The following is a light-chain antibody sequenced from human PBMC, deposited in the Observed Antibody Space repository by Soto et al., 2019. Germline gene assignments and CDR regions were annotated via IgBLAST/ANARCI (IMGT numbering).Light chain of an antibody. CDR1: QSISSRY. Sequence: EIVLTQSPGTLSLSPGERATLSCRASQSISSRYIAWYQQKPGQAPRLLIYGASGRATGIPDRFSGSGSGTDFTLTISNLQSEDFALYYCQHYFNWPYTFGQGTRLEIK. J-gene: IGKJ5*01. CDR2: GAS. V-gene: IGKV3-20*01. CDR3: QHYFNWPYT.